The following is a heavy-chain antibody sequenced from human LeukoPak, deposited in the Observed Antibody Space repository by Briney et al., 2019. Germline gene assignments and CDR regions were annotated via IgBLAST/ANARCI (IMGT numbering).Heavy chain of an antibody. V-gene: IGHV3-23*01. D-gene: IGHD3-10*01. CDR1: GFTFSSYA. CDR3: AKELLWFGELLAEDYFDY. Sequence: PGGSLRLSCAASGFTFSSYAMSWVRQAPGKGLEWVSAISGSGGSTYYADSVKGRFTISRDNSKNTLYLQMNSLRAEDTAVYYCAKELLWFGELLAEDYFDYWGQGTLVTVSS. CDR2: ISGSGGST. J-gene: IGHJ4*02.